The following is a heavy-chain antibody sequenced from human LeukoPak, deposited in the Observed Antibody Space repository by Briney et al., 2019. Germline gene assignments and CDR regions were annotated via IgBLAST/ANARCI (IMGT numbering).Heavy chain of an antibody. CDR1: LFTFSSYI. CDR3: AKNLTQDDAGNPDY. D-gene: IGHD1-14*01. V-gene: IGHV3-48*01. CDR2: ITGSSSTI. J-gene: IGHJ4*02. Sequence: GGSLRLSCVHSLFTFSSYIINWVRQAPGRGLEWVSYITGSSSTIYYADSVKGRFTISRDNAKNSLYLQMNSLRAEDTAVYYCAKNLTQDDAGNPDYCGPGTLVTVSS.